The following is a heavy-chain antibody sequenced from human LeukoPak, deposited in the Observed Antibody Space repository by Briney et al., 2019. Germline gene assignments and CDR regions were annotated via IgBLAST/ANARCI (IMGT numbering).Heavy chain of an antibody. Sequence: SVKVSCKASGGTFSSYTIRGVREAPGQGLEWMGGIIPIFGAANYAQKFRGRVTITTDESTNTAYKELISQRSEDTAVYYCARNPLVAAAGIYYYYYYMDVWGKGTTVTVSS. V-gene: IGHV1-69*05. CDR3: ARNPLVAAAGIYYYYYYMDV. CDR1: GGTFSSYT. J-gene: IGHJ6*03. CDR2: IIPIFGAA. D-gene: IGHD6-13*01.